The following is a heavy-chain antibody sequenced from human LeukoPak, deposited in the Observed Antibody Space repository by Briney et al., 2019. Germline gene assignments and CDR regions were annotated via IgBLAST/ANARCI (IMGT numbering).Heavy chain of an antibody. J-gene: IGHJ4*02. D-gene: IGHD2-2*01. CDR1: GGSISSYY. V-gene: IGHV4-59*01. Sequence: SETLSLTCTVSGGSISSYYWSWIRQPPGKGLEWIGYIYYSRSTNYNPSLKSRVTISVDTSKNQFSLKLGSVTAADTAVYYCVRVPSSRAPFDYWGQGALVTVSS. CDR3: VRVPSSRAPFDY. CDR2: IYYSRST.